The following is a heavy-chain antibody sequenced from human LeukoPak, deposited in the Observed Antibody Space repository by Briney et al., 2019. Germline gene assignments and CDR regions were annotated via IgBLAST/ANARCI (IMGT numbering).Heavy chain of an antibody. J-gene: IGHJ4*02. CDR1: GFTFSSYS. D-gene: IGHD3-3*01. Sequence: PGGSLRLSCAASGFTFSSYSMNWVRQAPGKGLEWVSYISSSSSTIYYADSVKGRFTISRDNAENSLYLQMNSLRAEDTAMYYCARDLLLPSGYWGQGTLVTVSS. CDR3: ARDLLLPSGY. V-gene: IGHV3-48*04. CDR2: ISSSSSTI.